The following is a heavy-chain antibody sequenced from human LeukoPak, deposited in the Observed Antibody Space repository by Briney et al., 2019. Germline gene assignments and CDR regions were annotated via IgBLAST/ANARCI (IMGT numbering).Heavy chain of an antibody. CDR3: AKSPRSAADNWFDP. CDR2: ISAGGGST. J-gene: IGHJ5*02. Sequence: GGSLRLSCAASGFTLSTYAMNWVRQAPGKGLEWVSGISAGGGSTYYADSVKSRFTISRDNSKNTLYLQMNSLTVEDTAVYYCAKSPRSAADNWFDPWGQGTLVTVSS. D-gene: IGHD6-13*01. V-gene: IGHV3-23*01. CDR1: GFTLSTYA.